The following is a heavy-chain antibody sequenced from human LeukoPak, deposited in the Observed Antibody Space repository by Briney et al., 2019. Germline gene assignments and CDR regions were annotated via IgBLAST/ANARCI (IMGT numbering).Heavy chain of an antibody. V-gene: IGHV3-23*01. J-gene: IGHJ4*02. D-gene: IGHD2-15*01. CDR2: ISGSGGNT. Sequence: GGSLRLSCAASGFSFSHYAMSWVRQAPGKGLEWVSAISGSGGNTYYADSVKGRFTISRDNSKNTLSLQMNSLRAEDTALYYCAKLGRWSSYYFEYWGQGTLATVSS. CDR1: GFSFSHYA. CDR3: AKLGRWSSYYFEY.